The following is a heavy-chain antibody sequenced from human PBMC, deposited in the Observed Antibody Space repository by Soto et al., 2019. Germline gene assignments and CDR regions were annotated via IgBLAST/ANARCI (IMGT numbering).Heavy chain of an antibody. D-gene: IGHD3-22*01. CDR2: FYSGGST. CDR3: ARRYYYDSSGSFDY. Sequence: EVQLVESGGGLIQPGGSLRLACAASGFTVSSNYMSWVRQAPGKGLEWVSVFYSGGSTYYADSVKGRITISRDNSKNTMYLQMNSLRGDVSAVYYCARRYYYDSSGSFDYWGQGTLVTVSS. J-gene: IGHJ4*02. V-gene: IGHV3-53*01. CDR1: GFTVSSNY.